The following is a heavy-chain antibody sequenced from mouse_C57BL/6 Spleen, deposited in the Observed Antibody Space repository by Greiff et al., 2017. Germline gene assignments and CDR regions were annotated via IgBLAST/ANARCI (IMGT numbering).Heavy chain of an antibody. Sequence: DVMLVESGGGLVKPGGSLKLSCAASGFTFSDYGMHWVRQAPEKGLEWVAYISSGSSTIYYADTVKGRFTISRDNAKNTLFLQMTSLRSEDTAMYSCASPHYGSSPAWFAYWGQGTLVTVSA. D-gene: IGHD1-1*01. CDR3: ASPHYGSSPAWFAY. V-gene: IGHV5-17*01. CDR2: ISSGSSTI. J-gene: IGHJ3*01. CDR1: GFTFSDYG.